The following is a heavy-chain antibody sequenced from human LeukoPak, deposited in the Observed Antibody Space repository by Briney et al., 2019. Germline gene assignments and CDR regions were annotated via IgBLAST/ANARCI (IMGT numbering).Heavy chain of an antibody. V-gene: IGHV1-2*02. CDR1: GYTFAGYH. J-gene: IGHJ5*02. CDR2: INPNSGGT. CDR3: TRDRPYNATMWFDT. D-gene: IGHD1-14*01. Sequence: GASVKVSCKASGYTFAGYHVHWVRQAPGQGLEWMGWINPNSGGTNSAQKFQGRVTMTRDTSISTAYMELTGLKSDDTAIYYCTRDRPYNATMWFDTWGQGTLVTVSS.